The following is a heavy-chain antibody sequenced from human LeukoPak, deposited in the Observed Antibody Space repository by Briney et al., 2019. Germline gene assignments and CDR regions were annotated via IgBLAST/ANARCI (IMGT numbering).Heavy chain of an antibody. Sequence: PEGSLRLSCAASGFTFSSYEMNWVRQAPGKGLEWVAFIRYDGSNKYYADSVKGRFTISRDNAKNSLYLQMNSLRAEDTAVYYCAELGITMIGGVWGKGTTVTISS. D-gene: IGHD3-10*02. J-gene: IGHJ6*04. CDR2: IRYDGSNK. CDR1: GFTFSSYE. V-gene: IGHV3-30*02. CDR3: AELGITMIGGV.